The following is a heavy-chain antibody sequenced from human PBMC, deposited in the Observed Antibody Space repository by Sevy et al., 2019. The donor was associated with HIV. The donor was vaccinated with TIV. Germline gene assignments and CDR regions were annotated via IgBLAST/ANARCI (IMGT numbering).Heavy chain of an antibody. CDR3: ARDYSSSVFDI. CDR1: GFTVSSSY. CDR2: IYSGGST. J-gene: IGHJ3*02. Sequence: GGSLRLSCAASGFTVSSSYMSWVRQAPGKGLEWVSVIYSGGSTYYADSVKGRFTISRDNSKNTLYLQMNSLRAEDTAVYYCARDYSSSVFDIWGQGTMATVSS. V-gene: IGHV3-53*01. D-gene: IGHD6-6*01.